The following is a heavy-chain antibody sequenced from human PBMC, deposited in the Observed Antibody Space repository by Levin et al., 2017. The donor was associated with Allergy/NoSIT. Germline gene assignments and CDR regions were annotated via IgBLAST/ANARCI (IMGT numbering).Heavy chain of an antibody. D-gene: IGHD2-2*01. Sequence: LSLTCAASGFTFSSYGMHWVRQAPGKGLEWVAVISYDGSNKYYADSVKGRFTISRDNSKNTLYLQMNSLRAEDTAVYYCANPDCSSTSCRDYWGQGTLVTVSS. CDR2: ISYDGSNK. J-gene: IGHJ4*02. CDR1: GFTFSSYG. CDR3: ANPDCSSTSCRDY. V-gene: IGHV3-30*18.